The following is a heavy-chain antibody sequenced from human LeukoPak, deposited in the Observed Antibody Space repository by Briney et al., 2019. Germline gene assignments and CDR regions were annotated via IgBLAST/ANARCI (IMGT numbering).Heavy chain of an antibody. CDR1: GYTFTSYG. Sequence: ASVKVSCKASGYTFTSYGISWVRQAPGQGLEWMGWISAYNGNANYAQKLQGRVTMTTDTYTSTAYMELRSQRSDDTAVYYCARDGSGSYYEASDYFDYWGQGTLVTVSS. V-gene: IGHV1-18*01. CDR2: ISAYNGNA. CDR3: ARDGSGSYYEASDYFDY. J-gene: IGHJ4*02. D-gene: IGHD1-26*01.